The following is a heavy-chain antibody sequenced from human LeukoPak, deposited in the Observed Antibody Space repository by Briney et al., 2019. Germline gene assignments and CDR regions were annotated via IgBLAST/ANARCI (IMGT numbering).Heavy chain of an antibody. V-gene: IGHV3-30*18. CDR1: GFTFSSYG. CDR2: ISNDGSNK. J-gene: IGHJ4*02. Sequence: GRSLRLSCAASGFTFSSYGMHWVRQAPGKGLEWVAGISNDGSNKFYVDSVKGRFTISRDNSNNTLYLQMNSLRPDDRGVYYCAKGSGSYDYFDSWGQGTLVTVSS. CDR3: AKGSGSYDYFDS. D-gene: IGHD1-26*01.